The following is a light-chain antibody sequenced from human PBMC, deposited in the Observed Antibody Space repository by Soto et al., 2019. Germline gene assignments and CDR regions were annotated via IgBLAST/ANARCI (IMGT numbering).Light chain of an antibody. CDR2: SNN. CDR1: RSNIGSNT. J-gene: IGLJ2*01. CDR3: ATWDDSLNGHVV. V-gene: IGLV1-44*01. Sequence: QSVLTQPPSESGTPGQRVTISCSGSRSNIGSNTVNWYQQLPGTAPKFLIYSNNQRPSGVPKRFSASKSGTSASLAISGRQSEDEADYYCATWDDSLNGHVVFGGGTKLTVL.